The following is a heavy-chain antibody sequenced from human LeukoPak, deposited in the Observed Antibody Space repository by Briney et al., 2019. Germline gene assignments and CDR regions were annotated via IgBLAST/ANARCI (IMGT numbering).Heavy chain of an antibody. V-gene: IGHV4-61*08. CDR2: IYYSGST. J-gene: IGHJ5*02. CDR1: GGSISSGDYY. Sequence: SETLSLTCTVSGGSISSGDYYWSWIRQPPGKGLEWIGYIYYSGSTNYNPSLKSRVTISVDTSKNQFSLKLSSVTAADTAVYYCAREGGYDSSGFQLGNWFDPWGQGTLVTVSS. D-gene: IGHD3-22*01. CDR3: AREGGYDSSGFQLGNWFDP.